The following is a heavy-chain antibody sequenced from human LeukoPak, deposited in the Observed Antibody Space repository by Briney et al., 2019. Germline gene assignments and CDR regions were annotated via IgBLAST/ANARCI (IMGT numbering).Heavy chain of an antibody. Sequence: SETLSLTCAVSGYSISSGYYWGWIRQPPGKGLEGIGSVYHSGSTYYNPSLKSRVTMSVDTSKNQFSLKLSSVTAADTAVYYCARHQWELGAFDIWGQGTMVTVFS. CDR3: ARHQWELGAFDI. J-gene: IGHJ3*02. V-gene: IGHV4-38-2*01. D-gene: IGHD1-26*01. CDR2: VYHSGST. CDR1: GYSISSGYY.